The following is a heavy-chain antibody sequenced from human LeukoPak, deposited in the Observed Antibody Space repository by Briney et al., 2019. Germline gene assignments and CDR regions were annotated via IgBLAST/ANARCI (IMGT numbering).Heavy chain of an antibody. J-gene: IGHJ5*02. CDR1: GDSFSSNSAA. CDR3: ARDSGYLVGADNWFDP. Sequence: SQTLSLTCAVSGDSFSSNSAAWNWIRQSPSRGLEWLGRTYYRSKWYNDYAVSVKSRITINPDTSKNQFSLQLNSVTPEDTAVYYCARDSGYLVGADNWFDPWGQGTLVTVSS. CDR2: TYYRSKWYN. D-gene: IGHD1-26*01. V-gene: IGHV6-1*01.